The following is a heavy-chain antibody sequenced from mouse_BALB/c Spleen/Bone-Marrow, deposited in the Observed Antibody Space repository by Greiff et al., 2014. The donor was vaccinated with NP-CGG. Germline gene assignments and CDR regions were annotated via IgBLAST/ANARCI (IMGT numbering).Heavy chain of an antibody. J-gene: IGHJ1*01. Sequence: LVESGPELVKPGASVKISCKASGYTFTDYYINWVKQKPGQGLEWIGWIYPGGGNTKYNEKFKGKATLTVDTSSSTAYMQLSSLTCEDTAVYFCARPPYCYGSSYYWYFDDWGAGTTVTVSS. D-gene: IGHD1-1*01. CDR1: GYTFTDYY. CDR2: IYPGGGNT. V-gene: IGHV1-84*02. CDR3: ARPPYCYGSSYYWYFDD.